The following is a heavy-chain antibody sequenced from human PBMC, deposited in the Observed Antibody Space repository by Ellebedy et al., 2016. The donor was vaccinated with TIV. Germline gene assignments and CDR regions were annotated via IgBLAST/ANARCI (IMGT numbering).Heavy chain of an antibody. CDR1: GFTVSANF. CDR2: ISDTGGST. J-gene: IGHJ4*02. Sequence: PGGSLRLSCAASGFTVSANFMNWVRQAPGKGLEWVSAISDTGGSTYYADSVKGRFTISRDNSKNTLYLQMNSLRAEDTAVYFCGTVATTFDYWGQGTLVTVSS. D-gene: IGHD5-24*01. V-gene: IGHV3-23*01. CDR3: GTVATTFDY.